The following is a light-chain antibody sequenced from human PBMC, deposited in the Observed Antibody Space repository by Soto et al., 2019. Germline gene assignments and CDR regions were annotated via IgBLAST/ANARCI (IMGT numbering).Light chain of an antibody. V-gene: IGLV2-14*01. CDR1: RSDVGGYTY. Sequence: QSVLTQPTSVSGSPGQSITISCAGTRSDVGGYTYVSWYQQHPGKAPKLMIYDVSNRPSGVSNRFSGSKSGNTASLTISGLQAEDEADYYCTSYTSNSTPYVFGGGTKVTVL. CDR3: TSYTSNSTPYV. CDR2: DVS. J-gene: IGLJ1*01.